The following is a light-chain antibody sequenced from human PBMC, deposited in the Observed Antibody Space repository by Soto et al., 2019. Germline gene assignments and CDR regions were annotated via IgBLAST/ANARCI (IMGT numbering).Light chain of an antibody. CDR2: HGN. CDR3: AAWDDTLNGVV. Sequence: QSVLTQPPSAFGTPGQRVTISCSGSSSNIGSNAINWYHQLPGAAPKLLIYHGNQRPSGVPDRFSGSKSGTSASLAIGGLQSEDEADYFCAAWDDTLNGVVFGGGTQLTVL. V-gene: IGLV1-44*01. J-gene: IGLJ2*01. CDR1: SSNIGSNA.